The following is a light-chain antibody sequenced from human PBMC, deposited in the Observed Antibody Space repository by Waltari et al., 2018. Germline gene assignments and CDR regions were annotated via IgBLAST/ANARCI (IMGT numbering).Light chain of an antibody. CDR2: AAS. Sequence: DIQMTQSPPSMSASMGNTLHITCRASQVIDKYLNWDQHKPGKAPRLLIYAASSLLSGVPSRFSGSGSGTDFTLTINSLQPEDFATYYCQQSYTTPQGTFGQGTRLDIK. CDR3: QQSYTTPQGT. V-gene: IGKV1-39*01. J-gene: IGKJ5*01. CDR1: QVIDKY.